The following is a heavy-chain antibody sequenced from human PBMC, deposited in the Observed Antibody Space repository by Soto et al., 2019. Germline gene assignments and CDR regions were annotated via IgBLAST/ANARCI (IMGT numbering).Heavy chain of an antibody. Sequence: EVQLVESGGDLVQPGGSLRLSCAASKFAFSSYWMHWVRQAPGKGLVWVSRIKSDGSGTSYADSVKGRFTISRDNAKNTLYLQMNSLRDEDTAVYYCVQFYFGYWGQGALVSVSS. CDR1: KFAFSSYW. V-gene: IGHV3-74*01. CDR3: VQFYFGY. CDR2: IKSDGSGT. J-gene: IGHJ4*02.